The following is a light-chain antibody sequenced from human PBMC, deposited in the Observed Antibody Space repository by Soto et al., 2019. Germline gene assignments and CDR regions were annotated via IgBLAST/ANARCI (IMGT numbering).Light chain of an antibody. V-gene: IGKV1-5*03. CDR3: QPYNSYVVT. CDR1: QSISSW. Sequence: EIQINQSAATLSASGGYTVTITCRASQSISSWLAWYQQKPGKAPKLLIYKASSLESGVPSRFSGSGSGTEFTLTLTSLQPDDFATNYCQPYNSYVVTFGQGTKVDIK. J-gene: IGKJ1*01. CDR2: KAS.